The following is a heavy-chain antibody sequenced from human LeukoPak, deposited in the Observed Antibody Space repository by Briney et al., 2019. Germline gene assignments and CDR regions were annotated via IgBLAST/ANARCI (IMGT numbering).Heavy chain of an antibody. J-gene: IGHJ4*02. V-gene: IGHV1-8*01. Sequence: GASVKVSCKASGYTFTSYDINWVRQATGQGLEWMGWMNPNSGNTGYAQKFQGRVTMTRNTSISTAYMELSSLRAEDTAVYYCAKDILAAGLFFDYWGQGALVTVSS. CDR2: MNPNSGNT. D-gene: IGHD6-13*01. CDR1: GYTFTSYD. CDR3: AKDILAAGLFFDY.